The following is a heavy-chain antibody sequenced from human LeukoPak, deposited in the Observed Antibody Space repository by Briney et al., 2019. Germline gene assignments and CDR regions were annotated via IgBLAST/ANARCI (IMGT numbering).Heavy chain of an antibody. V-gene: IGHV4-34*01. CDR3: ARSFGYYDSSGYYYPTFYYGMDV. Sequence: SETLSLTCAVYGGTFSGYYWSWIRQPPGKGLEWIGEINHSGSTNYNPSLKSRVTISVDTSKNQFSLKLSSVTAADTAVYYCARSFGYYDSSGYYYPTFYYGMDVWGQGTTVTVSS. CDR1: GGTFSGYY. CDR2: INHSGST. D-gene: IGHD3-22*01. J-gene: IGHJ6*02.